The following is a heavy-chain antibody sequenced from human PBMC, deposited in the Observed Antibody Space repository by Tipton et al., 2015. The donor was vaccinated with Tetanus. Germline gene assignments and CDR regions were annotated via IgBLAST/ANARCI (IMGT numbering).Heavy chain of an antibody. CDR3: ARHSLYYYGSERQPR. D-gene: IGHD3-10*01. J-gene: IGHJ4*02. CDR1: GASFSGSF. Sequence: GLVKPSETLSLTCAVSGASFSGSFWSWVRQTPGKGLEWVGEIRPGGSPYYNPSLKTRATISVDTSKNHFSLKLSSVTAADTAVYYCARHSLYYYGSERQPRWGQGTLVTVSS. CDR2: IRPGGSP. V-gene: IGHV4-34*01.